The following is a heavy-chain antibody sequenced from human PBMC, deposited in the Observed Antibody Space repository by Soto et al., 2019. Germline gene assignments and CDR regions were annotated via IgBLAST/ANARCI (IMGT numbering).Heavy chain of an antibody. Sequence: QVQLVQSGAEVNKPGASVKVSCKASGYTFTSYDINWVRQATGQGLEWMGWMNPNSGNTGYAQKFQGRVTMTRNTSISTAYMELSSLRSEDRAVYYCALGSNSALGGDAFAIWGHRTMVTVSS. CDR2: MNPNSGNT. V-gene: IGHV1-8*01. CDR1: GYTFTSYD. J-gene: IGHJ3*02. D-gene: IGHD6-25*01. CDR3: ALGSNSALGGDAFAI.